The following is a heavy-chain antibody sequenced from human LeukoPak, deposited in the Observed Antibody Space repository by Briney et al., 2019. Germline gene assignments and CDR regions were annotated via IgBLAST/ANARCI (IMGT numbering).Heavy chain of an antibody. Sequence: SVKVSCKASGGTFSSYAISWVRQAPGQGLEWMGGIIPIFGTANYAQKFQGRVTITADESTSTAYMELSSLRSEDTAVYYCARSLGQIVVVPAAMGLYHYYYGMDVWGQGTTVTVSS. D-gene: IGHD2-2*01. CDR3: ARSLGQIVVVPAAMGLYHYYYGMDV. V-gene: IGHV1-69*01. J-gene: IGHJ6*02. CDR2: IIPIFGTA. CDR1: GGTFSSYA.